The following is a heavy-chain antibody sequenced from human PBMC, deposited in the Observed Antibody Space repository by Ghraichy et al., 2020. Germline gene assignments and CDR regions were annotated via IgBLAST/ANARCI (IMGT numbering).Heavy chain of an antibody. V-gene: IGHV3-23*01. Sequence: GGSLRLSCAAPGFTFSSYPMSWVRQAPGKGLEWVSVVSGNGGNTYYADSVKGRFTISRDNFKNTLYLQMNSLRAADTALCYCAREGSWYSYYYYMDVWGKGTAVTVSS. CDR3: AREGSWYSYYYYMDV. CDR1: GFTFSSYP. D-gene: IGHD6-13*01. CDR2: VSGNGGNT. J-gene: IGHJ6*03.